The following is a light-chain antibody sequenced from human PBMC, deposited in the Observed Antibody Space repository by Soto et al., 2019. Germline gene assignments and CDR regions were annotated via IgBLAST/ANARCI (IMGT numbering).Light chain of an antibody. J-gene: IGLJ3*02. Sequence: NFMLTQPHSVSESPGKTVTISCTRSSGSIASNYVQWYQQRPGSSPTPVIYEDNQRPSGVPDRFSGSIDSSSNSASLTISGLKPEDEADCYCQSYDSDNQVFGGGTQLTVL. CDR2: EDN. CDR1: SGSIASNY. CDR3: QSYDSDNQV. V-gene: IGLV6-57*01.